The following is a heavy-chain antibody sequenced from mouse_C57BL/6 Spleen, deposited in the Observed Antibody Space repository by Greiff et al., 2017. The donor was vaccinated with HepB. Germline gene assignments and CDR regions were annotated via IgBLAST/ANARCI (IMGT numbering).Heavy chain of an antibody. D-gene: IGHD1-1*01. J-gene: IGHJ2*01. CDR1: GYTFTSYW. CDR2: IDPSDSYT. CDR3: ARKRRSVGFDY. Sequence: QVQLQQPGAELVMPGASVKLSCKASGYTFTSYWMHWVKQRPGQGLEWIGEIDPSDSYTNYNQKFKGKSTLTVDKSSSTAYMQLSSLTSEDSAVYYCARKRRSVGFDYWGQGTTLTVSS. V-gene: IGHV1-69*01.